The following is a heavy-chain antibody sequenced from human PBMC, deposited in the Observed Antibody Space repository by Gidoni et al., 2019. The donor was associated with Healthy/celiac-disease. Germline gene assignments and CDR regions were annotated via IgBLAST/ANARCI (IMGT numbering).Heavy chain of an antibody. V-gene: IGHV3-11*01. J-gene: IGHJ3*02. CDR2: ISSSGITI. CDR1: GFTFSDYY. Sequence: QVQLVESGGGLVKPGGSLRPSCAASGFTFSDYYRSWIRQAPGKGLELFSYISSSGITIYFADSVKGRFTISRDNAKNSLYLQMNSLRAEDTAVYYCARDVNARGAFDIWGQGTMVTVSS. CDR3: ARDVNARGAFDI. D-gene: IGHD3-10*01.